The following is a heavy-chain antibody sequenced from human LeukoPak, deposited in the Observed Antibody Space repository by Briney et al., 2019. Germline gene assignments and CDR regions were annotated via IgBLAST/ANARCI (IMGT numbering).Heavy chain of an antibody. J-gene: IGHJ6*03. CDR2: IFYSGST. CDR3: AGTPYWNYAYYYYYYTDV. CDR1: GGSFSGYY. D-gene: IGHD1-7*01. Sequence: PSETLSLTCAVYGGSFSGYYWSWIRQPPGKGLEWIGYIFYSGSTNYNPSLKSRVTISVDTSKNQFSLKLSSVTAADTAVYYCAGTPYWNYAYYYYYYTDVWGKGTSVTVSS. V-gene: IGHV4-59*01.